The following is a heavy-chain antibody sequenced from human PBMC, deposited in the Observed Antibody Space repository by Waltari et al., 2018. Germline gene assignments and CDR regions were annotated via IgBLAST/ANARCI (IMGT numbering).Heavy chain of an antibody. CDR2: IYHSVST. V-gene: IGHV4-38-2*01. Sequence: QVQLQESGPGLVKPSETLSLTCAVSGYSISSGYYWGWILQPPGNGLEWIGSIYHSVSTYYNPSLKSRVTISVDTSKNQFSLKLSSVTAADTAVYYCARGGAYSSSSYWGQGTLVTVSS. CDR3: ARGGAYSSSSY. CDR1: GYSISSGYY. D-gene: IGHD6-13*01. J-gene: IGHJ4*02.